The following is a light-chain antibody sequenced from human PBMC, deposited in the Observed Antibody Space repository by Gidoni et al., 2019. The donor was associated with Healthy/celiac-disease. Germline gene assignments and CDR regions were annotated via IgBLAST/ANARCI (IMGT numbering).Light chain of an antibody. Sequence: DIQMTQSPSSLSASVGDRVTITCQASQDISNYLNWYQQKPGKAPKLLIYDASNLETVVPSRFSGSGSGTDFTFTISSLPPEDIATYYCQQYDNLPLTFGGXTKVEIK. J-gene: IGKJ4*01. V-gene: IGKV1-33*01. CDR2: DAS. CDR3: QQYDNLPLT. CDR1: QDISNY.